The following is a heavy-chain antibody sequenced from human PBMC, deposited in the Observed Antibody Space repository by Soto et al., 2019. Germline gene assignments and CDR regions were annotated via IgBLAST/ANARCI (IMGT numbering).Heavy chain of an antibody. V-gene: IGHV4-31*03. CDR2: IYYSGST. CDR1: GGSISSGGYY. CDR3: ARDSLTVTTGALGRSDAFDI. D-gene: IGHD4-17*01. Sequence: SEILSLTCTVSGGSISSGGYYWSWIRQHPGKGLEWIGYIYYSGSTYYNPSLKSRVTISVDTSKNQFSLKLSSVTAADTAVYYCARDSLTVTTGALGRSDAFDIWGQGTMVTVSS. J-gene: IGHJ3*02.